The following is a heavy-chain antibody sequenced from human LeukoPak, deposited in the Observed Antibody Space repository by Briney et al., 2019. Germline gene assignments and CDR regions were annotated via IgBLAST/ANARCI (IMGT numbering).Heavy chain of an antibody. CDR3: ARSAGELSFADPGLGETFDY. Sequence: ASVKVSCKASGYTFTSYYMHWVRQAPGQGLGWMGIINPSGGSTNYAQKFQGRVTITTDESTSTAYMELSSLRSEDTAVYYCARSAGELSFADPGLGETFDYWGQGTLVTVSS. D-gene: IGHD3-16*02. CDR2: INPSGGST. CDR1: GYTFTSYY. J-gene: IGHJ4*02. V-gene: IGHV1-46*01.